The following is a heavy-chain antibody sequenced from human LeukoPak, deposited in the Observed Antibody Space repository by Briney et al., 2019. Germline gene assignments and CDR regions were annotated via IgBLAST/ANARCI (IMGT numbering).Heavy chain of an antibody. CDR3: ARSYDFWSGYPFDY. D-gene: IGHD3-3*01. V-gene: IGHV3-30*01. CDR2: ISYDGSNK. J-gene: IGHJ4*02. CDR1: GFTFSSYA. Sequence: GRSLRLSCAASGFTFSSYAMHWVRQAPGKGLEWVAVISYDGSNKYCADSVKGRFTISGDNSKNTLYLQMNSLRAEDTAVYYCARSYDFWSGYPFDYWGQGTLVTVSS.